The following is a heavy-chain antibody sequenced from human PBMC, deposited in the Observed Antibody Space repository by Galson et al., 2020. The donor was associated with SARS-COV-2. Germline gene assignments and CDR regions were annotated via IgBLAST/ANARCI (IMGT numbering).Heavy chain of an antibody. Sequence: GGSLRLSCAASGFVLRGQAMSWVRQAPGKGLEWVSLSGFDDIPYYADSVKGRFFLSRDNSMNTLFLHMNSLRAEDTAMYYCAKDPNPNYCSGGTCYPFWGQGTLVTVSS. CDR3: AKDPNPNYCSGGTCYPF. CDR2: LSGFDDIP. CDR1: GFVLRGQA. J-gene: IGHJ1*01. V-gene: IGHV3-23*01. D-gene: IGHD2-15*01.